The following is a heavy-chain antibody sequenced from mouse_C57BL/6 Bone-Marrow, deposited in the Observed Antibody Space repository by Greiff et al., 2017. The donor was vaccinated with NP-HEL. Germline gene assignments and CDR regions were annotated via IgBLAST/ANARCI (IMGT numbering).Heavy chain of an antibody. V-gene: IGHV5-4*01. CDR2: ISYGGSYT. J-gene: IGHJ4*01. D-gene: IGHD6-5*01. CDR3: ARDSLCYAMDY. CDR1: GFTFSSYA. Sequence: EVQLVESGGGLVKPGGSLKLSCAASGFTFSSYAMSWVRQTPEKRLEWVATISYGGSYTYYPDNVKGRFTISRDNAKNNLYLQMSHLKSEDTAMYYCARDSLCYAMDYWGQGTSVTVSS.